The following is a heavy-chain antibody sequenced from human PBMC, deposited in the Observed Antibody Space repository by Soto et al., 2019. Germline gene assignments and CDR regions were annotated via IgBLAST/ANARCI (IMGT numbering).Heavy chain of an antibody. V-gene: IGHV3-48*04. D-gene: IGHD6-19*01. CDR2: ISSSGSTI. CDR3: ARVRPSGGWGY. J-gene: IGHJ4*02. Sequence: PGGSLRLSCAASGFTFSSYSMNWVRQAPGKGLEWVSYISSSGSTIYYADSVKGRFTISRDNAKNSLYLQMNSLRAEDTAVYYCARVRPSGGWGYWGQGTLVTVSS. CDR1: GFTFSSYS.